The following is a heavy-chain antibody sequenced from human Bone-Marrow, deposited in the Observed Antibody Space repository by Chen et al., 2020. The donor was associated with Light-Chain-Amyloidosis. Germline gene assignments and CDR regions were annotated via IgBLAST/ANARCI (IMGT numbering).Heavy chain of an antibody. Sequence: QVQLAQSGAEVKKPGASVKVSCTASGYTYTGYYIHWVRQAPGQGLEWMGWINPNRGGTNYAQNFQGRVTMTRDTSISTAYMELSRLRFDDTAVYYCARGPLNYGYEFLDYWGQGTLVTVSS. D-gene: IGHD5-18*01. CDR2: INPNRGGT. J-gene: IGHJ4*02. CDR1: GYTYTGYY. V-gene: IGHV1-2*02. CDR3: ARGPLNYGYEFLDY.